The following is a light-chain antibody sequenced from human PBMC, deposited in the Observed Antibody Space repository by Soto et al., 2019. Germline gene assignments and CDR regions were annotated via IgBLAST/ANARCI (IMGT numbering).Light chain of an antibody. CDR2: EVS. CDR1: SGDVGGYNY. CDR3: SSYSSSSTLV. Sequence: QSVLTQPASVSGSPGQSITIACTGTSGDVGGYNYVSWFQQHPGKAPKLMIYEVSNRPSGVSNRFSASKSGNTASLTISGLQAEDEATYYCSSYSSSSTLVFXTGTKLTVL. J-gene: IGLJ1*01. V-gene: IGLV2-14*01.